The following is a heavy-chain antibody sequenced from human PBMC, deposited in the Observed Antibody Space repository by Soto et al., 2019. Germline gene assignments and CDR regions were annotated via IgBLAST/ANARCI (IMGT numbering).Heavy chain of an antibody. Sequence: SETLSLTCAVYGGSFSGYYWTWIRQPPGKGLEWLGEINHSGNTNYNPSLKSRVTISIDTSKNQFSLKLSSVTAADTAVYYCGRGRRWLRDKDTWFDPWAREPWPPSPQ. J-gene: IGHJ5*02. D-gene: IGHD5-12*01. V-gene: IGHV4-34*01. CDR1: GGSFSGYY. CDR2: INHSGNT. CDR3: GRGRRWLRDKDTWFDP.